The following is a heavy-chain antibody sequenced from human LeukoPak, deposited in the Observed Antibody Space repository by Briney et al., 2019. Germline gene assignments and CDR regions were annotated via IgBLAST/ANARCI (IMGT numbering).Heavy chain of an antibody. D-gene: IGHD2-15*01. CDR2: IYSGGST. V-gene: IGHV3-53*01. CDR1: GFTVSTNY. CDR3: ARGGFFDY. J-gene: IGHJ4*02. Sequence: PGGSLRLSCAASGFTVSTNYINWVRQAPGKGLEWVSVIYSGGSTYYADSVKGRFTISRDTSKNTVYLQMNTLRVEDTAVYYCARGGFFDYWGQGTLVTVSS.